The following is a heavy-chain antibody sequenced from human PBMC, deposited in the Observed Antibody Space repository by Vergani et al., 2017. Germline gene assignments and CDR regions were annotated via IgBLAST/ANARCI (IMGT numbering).Heavy chain of an antibody. J-gene: IGHJ4*02. V-gene: IGHV3-33*01. CDR3: ARWGLYSSGWVFDY. CDR2: IWYDGSNK. D-gene: IGHD6-19*01. CDR1: GFTFSSYG. Sequence: QVQLVESGGGVVQPGRSLRLSCAASGFTFSSYGMHWVRQAPGKGLEWVAVIWYDGSNKYYADSVKGRFTISRDNSKNTLYLQMNSLRAEDTAVYYCARWGLYSSGWVFDYWGQGTLVTVSS.